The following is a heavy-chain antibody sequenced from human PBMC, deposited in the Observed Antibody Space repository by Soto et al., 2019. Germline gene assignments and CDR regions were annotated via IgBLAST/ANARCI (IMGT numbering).Heavy chain of an antibody. D-gene: IGHD3-3*01. CDR3: ARDFLRFLEWSHAFDI. CDR2: ISYDGSNK. CDR1: GFSFSNNW. J-gene: IGHJ3*02. V-gene: IGHV3-30-3*01. Sequence: GGSLRLSCGASGFSFSNNWMSWVRQAPGKGLEWVAVISYDGSNKYYADSAKGRFTISRDNSKNTLYLQMNSLRAEDTAVYYCARDFLRFLEWSHAFDIWGQGTMVTVSS.